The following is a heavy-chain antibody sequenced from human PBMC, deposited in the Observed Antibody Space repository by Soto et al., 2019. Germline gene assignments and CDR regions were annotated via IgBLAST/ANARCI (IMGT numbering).Heavy chain of an antibody. D-gene: IGHD3-10*01. CDR3: AREEMQTDGITYYYYYMDV. J-gene: IGHJ6*03. Sequence: SETLSLTCTVSGGSISSYYWSWIRQPPGKGLEWIGYIYYSGSTNYNPSLKSRVTISVDTSKNQFSLKLSSVTAVDTAVYYCAREEMQTDGITYYYYYMDVWGKGTTVTVSS. V-gene: IGHV4-59*01. CDR2: IYYSGST. CDR1: GGSISSYY.